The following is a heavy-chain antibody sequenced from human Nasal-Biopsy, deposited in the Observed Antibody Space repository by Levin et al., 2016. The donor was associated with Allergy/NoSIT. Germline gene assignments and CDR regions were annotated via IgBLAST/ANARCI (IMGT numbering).Heavy chain of an antibody. CDR1: GFPFNDAW. V-gene: IGHV3-15*01. CDR3: TTRAIAVSGFGY. J-gene: IGHJ4*02. CDR2: IKHIGAGGTA. Sequence: GGSLRLSCVASGFPFNDAWMNWVRQAPGRGLEWLGRIKHIGAGGTADYATSVKDRFIISRDDSRNTMYLQMNGLQSDDTAVYYCTTRAIAVSGFGYWGQGTLVTVSS. D-gene: IGHD6-19*01.